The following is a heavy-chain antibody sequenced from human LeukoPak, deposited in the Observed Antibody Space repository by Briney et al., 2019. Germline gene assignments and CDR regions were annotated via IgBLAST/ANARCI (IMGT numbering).Heavy chain of an antibody. V-gene: IGHV3-23*01. CDR3: AKGTIAGDYFDY. CDR2: ISGSGGST. CDR1: GFTFSSYA. J-gene: IGHJ4*02. D-gene: IGHD2-8*01. Sequence: QAGGSLRLSCAASGFTFSSYAMSWVRQAPGKGLEWVSAISGSGGSTYYADSVKGRFTISRDNSKNTLYLQMNSLRAEDTGVYYCAKGTIAGDYFDYWGQGTLVTVSS.